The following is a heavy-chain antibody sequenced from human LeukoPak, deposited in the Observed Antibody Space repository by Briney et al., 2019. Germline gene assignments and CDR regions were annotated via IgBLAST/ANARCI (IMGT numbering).Heavy chain of an antibody. J-gene: IGHJ4*02. D-gene: IGHD3-22*01. V-gene: IGHV3-30-3*01. CDR3: ARTEVITMIVVVSPPDY. Sequence: GGSLRLSCAASGFTFSSYAMHWVRQAPGKGLEWVAVISYDGSNKYYADSVKGRFTISRDNSKNTLYLQMNSLRAEDTAVYYCARTEVITMIVVVSPPDYWGQGTLVTVSS. CDR1: GFTFSSYA. CDR2: ISYDGSNK.